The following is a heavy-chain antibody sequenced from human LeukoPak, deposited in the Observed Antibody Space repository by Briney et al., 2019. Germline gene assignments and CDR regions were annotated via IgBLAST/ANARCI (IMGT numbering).Heavy chain of an antibody. CDR2: INAYNGDT. Sequence: ASVRVSCKASNYTFTSYGISWVRQAPGQGLEWMAWINAYNGDTNYAQKFQGKVTLTTDTSTSTAYMELRSLRSDDTAVYYCARLGQQERDDAFDIWGQGTMVTVSS. CDR3: ARLGQQERDDAFDI. CDR1: NYTFTSYG. V-gene: IGHV1-18*01. D-gene: IGHD1-1*01. J-gene: IGHJ3*02.